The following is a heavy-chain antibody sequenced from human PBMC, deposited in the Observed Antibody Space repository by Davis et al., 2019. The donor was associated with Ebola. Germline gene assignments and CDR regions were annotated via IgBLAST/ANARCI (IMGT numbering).Heavy chain of an antibody. CDR3: AKDLTIPH. Sequence: GESLKISCAASGFSISSYWMTWVRQAPGKGLEWVSGLSAGGGSPYYADSVKGRFTISRDNFKNTLDLQMNSLRPEDTAVYYCAKDLTIPHWGQGTLVTVSS. D-gene: IGHD5-24*01. CDR2: LSAGGGSP. V-gene: IGHV3-23*01. CDR1: GFSISSYW. J-gene: IGHJ1*01.